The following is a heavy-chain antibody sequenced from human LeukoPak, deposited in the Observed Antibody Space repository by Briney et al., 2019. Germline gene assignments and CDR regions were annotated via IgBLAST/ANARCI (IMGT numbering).Heavy chain of an antibody. J-gene: IGHJ4*02. CDR2: MNPNSGNT. D-gene: IGHD3-9*01. CDR3: ARGTRDYDILTGYSKPRFDY. Sequence: ASVKVSCKASGYTFTSYDINWVRQATGQGLEWMGWMNPNSGNTAYAQKFQGRVTMTRNTSTSTAYMELSSLRSDDTAVYYGARGTRDYDILTGYSKPRFDYWGQGTLVTVSS. CDR1: GYTFTSYD. V-gene: IGHV1-8*01.